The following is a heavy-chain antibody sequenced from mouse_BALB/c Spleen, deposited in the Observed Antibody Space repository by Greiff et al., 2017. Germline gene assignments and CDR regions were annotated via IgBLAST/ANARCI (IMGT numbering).Heavy chain of an antibody. V-gene: IGHV2-2*02. CDR2: IWSGGST. CDR3: DRTRYAEAMDY. Sequence: QVQLKQSGPGLVQPSQSLSITCTVSGFSLTSYGVHWVRQSPGKGLEWLGVIWSGGSTDYNAAFISRLSISKDNSKSHVFFKMNSLQANDTAIYYWDRTRYAEAMDYWGQGTSVTVSS. J-gene: IGHJ4*01. CDR1: GFSLTSYG. D-gene: IGHD2-14*01.